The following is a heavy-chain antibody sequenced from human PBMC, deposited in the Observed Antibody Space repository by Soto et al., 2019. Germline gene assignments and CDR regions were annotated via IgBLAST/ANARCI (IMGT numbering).Heavy chain of an antibody. J-gene: IGHJ4*02. V-gene: IGHV4-59*08. CDR2: IFYNGST. D-gene: IGHD6-19*01. CDR1: GGSISSYY. CDR3: ARHAYKSGWPQRHFDY. Sequence: SETLSLTCTVSGGSISSYYWSWIRQPPGKGLEWIGYIFYNGSTNYNPSLKSRVTISVDTSKNQFSLKLTSVTAADTAVYYCARHAYKSGWPQRHFDYWGQGTLVTVSS.